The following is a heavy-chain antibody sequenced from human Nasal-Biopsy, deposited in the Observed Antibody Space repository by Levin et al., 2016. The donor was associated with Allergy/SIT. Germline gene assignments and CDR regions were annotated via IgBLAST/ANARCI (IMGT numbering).Heavy chain of an antibody. J-gene: IGHJ4*02. V-gene: IGHV6-1*01. CDR2: TYYTSKWGN. D-gene: IGHD2-15*01. CDR3: ARRECIGGYCYYDY. Sequence: SETLSLTCVISGDSVASNTATWDWIRQSPSRGLEWLARTYYTSKWGNDYAVSVKSRITINPDTSNNRFSLQLKSVTPEDTAVYYCARRECIGGYCYYDYWGQGTLVTVSS. CDR1: GDSVASNTAT.